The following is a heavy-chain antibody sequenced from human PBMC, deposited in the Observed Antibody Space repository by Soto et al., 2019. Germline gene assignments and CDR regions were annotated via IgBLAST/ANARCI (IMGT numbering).Heavy chain of an antibody. D-gene: IGHD2-2*01. J-gene: IGHJ6*03. V-gene: IGHV1-69*02. CDR3: ARGGDIVVVPVDYYYYRDV. CDR1: GGTFSSYT. Sequence: QVQLVQSGSEVKKPGSSVKVSCKASGGTFSSYTISWVRQAPGQGLEWMGRIIPILGIANYAQKFQRRVTISADKSTSTAYMEVRSVRSEDTAVYYCARGGDIVVVPVDYYYYRDVWGKGTTVTVSS. CDR2: IIPILGIA.